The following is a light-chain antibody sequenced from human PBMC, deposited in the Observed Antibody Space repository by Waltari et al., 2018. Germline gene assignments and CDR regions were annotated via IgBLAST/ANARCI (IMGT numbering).Light chain of an antibody. CDR2: AAS. CDR3: QQSYSTPPLT. CDR1: QSISSY. Sequence: DIQMTQSPSSLSASVGDRVTITCRASQSISSYLNWYQQKHGKAPKLLIYAASSLQSGVTSRLSGSGSGTDFTLTISSLQPEDFATYYCQQSYSTPPLTFGGGTKVEIK. J-gene: IGKJ4*01. V-gene: IGKV1-39*01.